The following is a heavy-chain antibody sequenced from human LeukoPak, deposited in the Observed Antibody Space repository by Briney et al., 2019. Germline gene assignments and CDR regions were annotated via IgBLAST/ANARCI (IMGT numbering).Heavy chain of an antibody. CDR3: ARDPSWVGYFDY. D-gene: IGHD1-26*01. CDR2: ITRSSSTI. V-gene: IGHV3-48*03. J-gene: IGHJ4*02. CDR1: GFTFSSYE. Sequence: GGSLRLSCAASGFTFSSYEMNWVRQAPGKGLKWVSYITRSSSTIYYADSVKGRFTISRDNDKNLLYLQMNSLRAEDTAVYYCARDPSWVGYFDYWGQGTLVTVAS.